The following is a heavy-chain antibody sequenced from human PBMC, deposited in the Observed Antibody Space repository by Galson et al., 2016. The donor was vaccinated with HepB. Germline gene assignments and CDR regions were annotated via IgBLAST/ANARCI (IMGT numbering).Heavy chain of an antibody. CDR1: GFTVGNNY. D-gene: IGHD4-11*01. CDR2: IYSGGGT. CDR3: QTTNYYNGLDV. J-gene: IGHJ6*02. V-gene: IGHV3-66*01. Sequence: SLRLSCAASGFTVGNNYMSWVRQVPGKGLEWASGIYSGGGTYYADSVKGRFTISRDKSKNTLYLQLNSLGAEDTAVYYCQTTNYYNGLDVWGQGTTVTVSS.